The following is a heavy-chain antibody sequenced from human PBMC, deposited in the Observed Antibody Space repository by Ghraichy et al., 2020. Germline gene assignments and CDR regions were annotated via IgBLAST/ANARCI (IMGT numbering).Heavy chain of an antibody. CDR3: ARGGRKYQLLSYNWFDP. J-gene: IGHJ5*02. CDR2: IIPIFGTA. V-gene: IGHV1-69*13. CDR1: GGTFSSYA. D-gene: IGHD2-2*01. Sequence: SVKVSCKASGGTFSSYAISWVRQAPGQGLEWMGGIIPIFGTANYAQKFQGRVTITADESTSTAYMELSTLRSEDTAVYYCARGGRKYQLLSYNWFDPWGQGTLVTVSS.